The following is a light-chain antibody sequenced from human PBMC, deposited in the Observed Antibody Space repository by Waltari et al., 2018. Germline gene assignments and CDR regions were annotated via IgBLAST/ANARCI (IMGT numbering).Light chain of an antibody. J-gene: IGLJ1*01. CDR3: CSFAGYGIYV. Sequence: QSALTQPASVSGSPGQSITISCTAVNSNVDILHLVSWYQHHPGRNPRLLLYAISHRTSGISNRFSGSKSGNTASLTISGLQPEDEADYFCCSFAGYGIYVFGSGTQVSVL. CDR1: NSNVDILHL. CDR2: AIS. V-gene: IGLV2-23*02.